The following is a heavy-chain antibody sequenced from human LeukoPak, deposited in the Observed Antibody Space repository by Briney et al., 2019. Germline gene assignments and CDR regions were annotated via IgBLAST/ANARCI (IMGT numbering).Heavy chain of an antibody. J-gene: IGHJ4*02. Sequence: GGSLRLSCAASRFTFSRYAMTWVRRAPGKGLEWVSTIGDSGDKSYYPDSVKGRFTISRDLSKDTLFLEMHNLRAEDTAVYYCAKGRALWTYDFDSWGQGTLVTVSS. V-gene: IGHV3-23*01. D-gene: IGHD3/OR15-3a*01. CDR1: RFTFSRYA. CDR3: AKGRALWTYDFDS. CDR2: IGDSGDKS.